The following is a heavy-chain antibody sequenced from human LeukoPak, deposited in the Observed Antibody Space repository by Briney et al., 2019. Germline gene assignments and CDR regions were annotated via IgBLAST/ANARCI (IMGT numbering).Heavy chain of an antibody. CDR2: ISSGSDYI. CDR1: GFTFSSNN. J-gene: IGHJ4*02. V-gene: IGHV3-21*01. D-gene: IGHD3-3*01. CDR3: ARDHDFWSVTDY. Sequence: GGSLRLSCAASGFTFSSNNMNWVRQGPGKGLEWVSSISSGSDYIYYADSVKGRFTTSRDNAKNSLYLQMNSLRAEDTAVYYCARDHDFWSVTDYWGQGTLVTVSS.